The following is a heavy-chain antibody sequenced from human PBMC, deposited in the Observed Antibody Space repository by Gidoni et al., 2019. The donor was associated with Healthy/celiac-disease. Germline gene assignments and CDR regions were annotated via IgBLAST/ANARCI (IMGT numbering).Heavy chain of an antibody. D-gene: IGHD3-3*01. CDR2: ISSSSYT. CDR3: ARGGMYYDFWSGYYGYYGMDV. J-gene: IGHJ6*02. CDR1: GFTFSDYY. V-gene: IGHV3-11*05. Sequence: QVQLVESGGGLVKPGGSLRLSCAASGFTFSDYYMSWIRQAPGKGREWVSYISSSSYTNYADSVKGRFTISRDNAKNSLYLQMNSLRAEDTAVYYCARGGMYYDFWSGYYGYYGMDVWGQGTTVTVSS.